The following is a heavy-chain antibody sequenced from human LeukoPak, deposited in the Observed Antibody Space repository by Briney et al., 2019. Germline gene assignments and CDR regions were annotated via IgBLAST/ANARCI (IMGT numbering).Heavy chain of an antibody. V-gene: IGHV3-7*01. J-gene: IGHJ4*02. CDR1: GFTFNNYW. D-gene: IGHD5-12*01. Sequence: GGSLRLSCAASGFTFNNYWMSWVRQAPGKGLEWVANIKQDGSAKYYVDSVKGRFTISRDNAKNSLYLQMNSLRAEDTAVYYCARDRGDGYDYFWDYWGQGTLVTVSS. CDR3: ARDRGDGYDYFWDY. CDR2: IKQDGSAK.